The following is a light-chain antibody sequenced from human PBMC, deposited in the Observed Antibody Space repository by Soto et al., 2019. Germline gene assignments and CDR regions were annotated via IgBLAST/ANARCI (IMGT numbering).Light chain of an antibody. Sequence: QSALTQPASVSGSPGQSITISCIGTSSDVGSFNCVFWYQQHPGKAPTLMIYEVNKQHSGISNRFSGSNSGNTASLTISGLQDEDEAYYYCCSSVGSPNWVFGGGTKLTVL. CDR1: SSDVGSFNC. J-gene: IGLJ3*02. CDR2: EVN. V-gene: IGLV2-23*02. CDR3: CSSVGSPNWV.